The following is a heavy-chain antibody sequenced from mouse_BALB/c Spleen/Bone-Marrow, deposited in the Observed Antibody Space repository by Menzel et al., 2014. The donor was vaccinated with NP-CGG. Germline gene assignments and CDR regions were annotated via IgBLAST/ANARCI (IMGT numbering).Heavy chain of an antibody. D-gene: IGHD1-1*01. Sequence: EVQLQQSGAELVKPGASVKLSCTASGFNIKDTYMHWGKQRPEQGLEWIGRIDPANGNIKYDPKFQGKATITADTSSNTAYLQLSSLTSEDTAVYYCAPYYYGRWFANWGQGTLVTVSA. CDR3: APYYYGRWFAN. V-gene: IGHV14-3*02. J-gene: IGHJ3*01. CDR1: GFNIKDTY. CDR2: IDPANGNI.